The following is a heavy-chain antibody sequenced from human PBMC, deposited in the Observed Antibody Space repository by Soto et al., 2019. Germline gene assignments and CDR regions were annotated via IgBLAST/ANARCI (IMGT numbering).Heavy chain of an antibody. Sequence: AGGSLRLSCAASRFNFDDYALHWVRQAPGKGLEWVSGISWNSAIISYADSVKGRFSISRDNAKKYVYLQMDSLRPEDTALYYCVKDFGYYYDYAFDVWGQGTMVTVSS. CDR2: ISWNSAII. V-gene: IGHV3-9*01. J-gene: IGHJ3*01. CDR1: RFNFDDYA. D-gene: IGHD3-22*01. CDR3: VKDFGYYYDYAFDV.